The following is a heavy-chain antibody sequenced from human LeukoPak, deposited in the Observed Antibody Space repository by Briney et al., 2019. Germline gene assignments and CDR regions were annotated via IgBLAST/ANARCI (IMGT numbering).Heavy chain of an antibody. CDR2: VYTSGTT. Sequence: PSETLSLTCTVSGGSISSYYWSWIRQPAGKGLEWIGFVYTSGTTNYNPSLKSRVTMSIDTSKNQFSLKLRSVTAADTAVYYCARDVQSSGGYNWFDPWGQGTLVIVSS. V-gene: IGHV4-4*07. CDR3: ARDVQSSGGYNWFDP. CDR1: GGSISSYY. D-gene: IGHD2-15*01. J-gene: IGHJ5*02.